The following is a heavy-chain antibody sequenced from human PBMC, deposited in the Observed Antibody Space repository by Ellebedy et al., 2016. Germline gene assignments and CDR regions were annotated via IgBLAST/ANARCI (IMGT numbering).Heavy chain of an antibody. CDR1: GLTVSYNY. J-gene: IGHJ4*02. Sequence: GGSLRLSXAASGLTVSYNYMSWVRQAPGKGLEWVSLIYSGGDTYYADSVKGRFTTSRDNSKNTLYLQMHSLRAEDTAVYYCARVWTPASGRQRAMDYWGQGTLVTVSS. CDR2: IYSGGDT. D-gene: IGHD1-26*01. V-gene: IGHV3-53*01. CDR3: ARVWTPASGRQRAMDY.